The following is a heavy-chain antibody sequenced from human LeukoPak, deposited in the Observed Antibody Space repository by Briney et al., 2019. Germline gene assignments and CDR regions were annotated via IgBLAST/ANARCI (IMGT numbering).Heavy chain of an antibody. D-gene: IGHD6-19*01. CDR3: GYSSGPVDY. J-gene: IGHJ4*02. CDR2: ISSGGSTI. V-gene: IGHV3-48*02. Sequence: GGSLRLSCAASAFTLSPYNMNWVRQAPGKGLEWVSYISSGGSTIFYADSVKGRFTISRDNAKNSLFLQMNSLRDEDTAVYYCGYSSGPVDYWGQGTLVTVSS. CDR1: AFTLSPYN.